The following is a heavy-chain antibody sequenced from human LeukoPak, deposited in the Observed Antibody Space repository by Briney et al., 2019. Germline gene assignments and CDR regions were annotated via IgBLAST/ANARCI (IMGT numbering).Heavy chain of an antibody. V-gene: IGHV4-59*01. CDR1: GGSISSYY. J-gene: IGHJ3*02. D-gene: IGHD5-18*01. CDR2: IYYSGST. Sequence: PSETLSLTCTVSGGSISSYYWSWIRQPPGKGLEWIGYIYYSGSTNYNPSLKSRVTISVDTSKNQFSLKLSSVTAADTAVYYCARDLVVTAGLDAFDIWGQGTMVTVSS. CDR3: ARDLVVTAGLDAFDI.